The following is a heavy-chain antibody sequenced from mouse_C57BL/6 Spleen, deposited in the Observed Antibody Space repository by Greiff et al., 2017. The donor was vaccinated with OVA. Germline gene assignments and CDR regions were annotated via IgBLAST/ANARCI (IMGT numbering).Heavy chain of an antibody. CDR2: IWSGGST. Sequence: QVQLKESGPGLVQPSQSLSITCTVSGFSLTSYGVHWVRQSPGKGLEWLGVIWSGGSTDYNAAFISRLSISKDNSKSQVFFKMNSLQADDTAIYYCARNFLLLRSLYYAMDYWGQGTSVTVSS. CDR3: ARNFLLLRSLYYAMDY. D-gene: IGHD1-1*01. CDR1: GFSLTSYG. V-gene: IGHV2-2*01. J-gene: IGHJ4*01.